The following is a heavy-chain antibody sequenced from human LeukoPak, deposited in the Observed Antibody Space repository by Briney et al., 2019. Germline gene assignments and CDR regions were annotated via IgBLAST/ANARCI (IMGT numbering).Heavy chain of an antibody. D-gene: IGHD3-16*01. V-gene: IGHV3-23*01. Sequence: GSSLRLSCVASGFTFNIYPMSWVRQAPGKGLEWVSAISDGGETTLYADSVEGRFTISRDNSRNTLFLQMSSLKAEDTAVYFCGGKSPTTKSQHAFDIWGRGTMVTVSS. CDR3: GGKSPTTKSQHAFDI. CDR2: ISDGGETT. CDR1: GFTFNIYP. J-gene: IGHJ3*02.